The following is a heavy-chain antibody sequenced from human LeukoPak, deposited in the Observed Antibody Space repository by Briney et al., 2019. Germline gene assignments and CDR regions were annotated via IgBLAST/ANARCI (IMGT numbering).Heavy chain of an antibody. Sequence: ASVKVSCKASGYTFTGYYMHWVRQAPGQGLEWMGWINPNSGGTNYAQKFQGRVTMTRDTSISTAYMKLSRLRSDDTAVYYCARGLYSSRTKPIDYWGQGTLVTVSS. CDR2: INPNSGGT. CDR1: GYTFTGYY. V-gene: IGHV1-2*02. D-gene: IGHD6-13*01. J-gene: IGHJ4*02. CDR3: ARGLYSSRTKPIDY.